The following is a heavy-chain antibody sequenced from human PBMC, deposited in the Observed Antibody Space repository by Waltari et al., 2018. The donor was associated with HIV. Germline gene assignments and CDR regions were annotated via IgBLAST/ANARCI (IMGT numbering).Heavy chain of an antibody. CDR3: VRDNHDFWGGHYFDS. J-gene: IGHJ4*02. Sequence: QVQLVESGGGLVKPGGSLTLSCAASGFTFSEYYMSWIRQAPGEGLGGRSYMRCSGGTRYYAESVRGRITNPRDNAKHSLFLQMNSLGAEDTAVYYCVRDNHDFWGGHYFDSWGQGTLVTVSS. CDR2: MRCSGGTR. V-gene: IGHV3-11*01. CDR1: GFTFSEYY. D-gene: IGHD3-3*01.